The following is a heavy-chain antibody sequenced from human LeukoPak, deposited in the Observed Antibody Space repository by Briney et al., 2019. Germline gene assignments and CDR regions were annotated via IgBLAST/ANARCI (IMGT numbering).Heavy chain of an antibody. CDR3: AKPYYYDSSGYEYYYYGMDV. CDR2: ISRSGGST. CDR1: GFTFSSYG. D-gene: IGHD3-22*01. Sequence: GGSLRLSCAASGFTFSSYGMHWVRQAPGKGLEWVSAISRSGGSTYYADSVKGRSTISRHNSKNTLYLQMNSLRAEDRAVYYCAKPYYYDSSGYEYYYYGMDVWGQGTTVTVSS. J-gene: IGHJ6*02. V-gene: IGHV3-23*01.